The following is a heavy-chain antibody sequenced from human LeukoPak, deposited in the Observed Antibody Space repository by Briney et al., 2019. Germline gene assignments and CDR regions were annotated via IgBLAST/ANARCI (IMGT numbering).Heavy chain of an antibody. J-gene: IGHJ3*02. CDR1: GGSISSSSYY. CDR3: ARALNSGWSGHDAFDI. Sequence: PSETPSLTCTVSGGSISSSSYYWGWIRQPPGKGLEWIGSIYYSGSTYYNPSLKSRVTISVDTSKNQFSLKLSSVTAADTAVYYCARALNSGWSGHDAFDIWGQGTMVTVSA. CDR2: IYYSGST. V-gene: IGHV4-39*07. D-gene: IGHD6-19*01.